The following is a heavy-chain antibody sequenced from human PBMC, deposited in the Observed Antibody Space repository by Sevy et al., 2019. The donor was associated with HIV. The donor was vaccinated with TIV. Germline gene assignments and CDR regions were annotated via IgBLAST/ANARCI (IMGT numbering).Heavy chain of an antibody. D-gene: IGHD4-4*01. CDR3: GRDDYTSYYYYGMDV. J-gene: IGHJ6*02. Sequence: GGSLRLSCAASGFSVSSSYMSWVRQAPGKGLEWVSVIYSGGDTYYADSVKGRFTISRDKSKNTLYLQMSGLRAEDTAVYYCGRDDYTSYYYYGMDVWGQGTTVTVSS. CDR1: GFSVSSSY. V-gene: IGHV3-53*01. CDR2: IYSGGDT.